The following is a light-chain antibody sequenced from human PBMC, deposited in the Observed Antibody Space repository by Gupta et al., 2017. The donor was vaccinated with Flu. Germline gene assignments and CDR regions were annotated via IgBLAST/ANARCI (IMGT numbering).Light chain of an antibody. V-gene: IGKV4-1*01. J-gene: IGKJ2*01. CDR3: QQHYTGYT. CDR1: QSLLYSSNNKNY. Sequence: VVPQSPASLHVSLGERATINCRSSQSLLYSSNNKNYLTWYQQRPGQPPKLLIYWASTRDSGVPDRFSGAGSGTEFTLTISRLQAENVAIYYCQQHYTGYTFGQWTRLEI. CDR2: WAS.